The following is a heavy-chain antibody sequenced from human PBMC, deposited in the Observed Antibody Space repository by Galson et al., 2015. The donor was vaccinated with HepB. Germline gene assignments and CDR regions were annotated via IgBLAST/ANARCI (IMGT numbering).Heavy chain of an antibody. D-gene: IGHD4-17*01. V-gene: IGHV3-73*01. Sequence: LRLSCAASGFTFSGSAIHWVRQASGKGLEWVGRIRSQTNNYATTYDASVKGRFTISRDDSKNTAYLQMNSLKTEDTAMYYCTRLGGDYIGYWGQGTLVTVSS. J-gene: IGHJ4*02. CDR3: TRLGGDYIGY. CDR2: IRSQTNNYAT. CDR1: GFTFSGSA.